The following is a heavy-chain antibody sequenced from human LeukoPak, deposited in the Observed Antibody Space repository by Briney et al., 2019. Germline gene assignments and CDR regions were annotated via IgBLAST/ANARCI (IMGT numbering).Heavy chain of an antibody. V-gene: IGHV3-64*01. D-gene: IGHD1-1*01. CDR2: ISSLGDNT. CDR3: ARAETGTFDY. CDR1: GFTFSSYA. Sequence: GGSLRLSCAASGFTFSSYAMHWVRQAPGEGLEYVSAISSLGDNTYYANSVEGRFTISRDNSKNTLYLQMGSLRAEDMAVYYCARAETGTFDYWGQGTLVTVSS. J-gene: IGHJ4*02.